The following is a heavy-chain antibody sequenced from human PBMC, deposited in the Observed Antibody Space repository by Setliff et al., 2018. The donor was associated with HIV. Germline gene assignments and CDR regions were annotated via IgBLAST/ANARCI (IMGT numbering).Heavy chain of an antibody. D-gene: IGHD2-8*01. V-gene: IGHV5-51*01. CDR3: ARLKDVVLMVNDF. CDR1: GYSFTNFL. Sequence: GESLKISCKGFGYSFTNFLIGWVRQMPGKGLEWMGIVSPGDSGTSYSPSFQGQVTMSADKPISTAYLQWSSLKASDTAMYYCARLKDVVLMVNDFWGQGTLVTVSS. J-gene: IGHJ4*02. CDR2: VSPGDSGT.